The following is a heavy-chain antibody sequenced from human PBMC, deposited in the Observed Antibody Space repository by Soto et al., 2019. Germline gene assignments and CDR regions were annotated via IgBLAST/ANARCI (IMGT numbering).Heavy chain of an antibody. Sequence: GGSLRLSCAASGFTFSSYAMSWVRQAPGKGLEWVSAISGSGGSTYYADSVKGRFTISRDNSKNTLYLQMNSLRAEDTAVYYCAKDLLPRFLEWLVHPAMYWGQGTLVTVSS. J-gene: IGHJ4*02. CDR2: ISGSGGST. CDR3: AKDLLPRFLEWLVHPAMY. CDR1: GFTFSSYA. D-gene: IGHD3-3*01. V-gene: IGHV3-23*01.